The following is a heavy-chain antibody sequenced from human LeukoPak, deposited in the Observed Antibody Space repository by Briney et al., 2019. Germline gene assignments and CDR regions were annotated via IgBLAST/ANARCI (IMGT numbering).Heavy chain of an antibody. Sequence: ASVKVSCKASGYTFTAYYLHWVRQAPGQGLEWMGWINPNTGGTNYAQKFRGRVTMTRDTSMSTAYMELTRLTSDDTAVYYCGRGYNRNDLDYWGQGTLVTVSS. D-gene: IGHD1-1*01. CDR3: GRGYNRNDLDY. J-gene: IGHJ4*02. V-gene: IGHV1-2*02. CDR1: GYTFTAYY. CDR2: INPNTGGT.